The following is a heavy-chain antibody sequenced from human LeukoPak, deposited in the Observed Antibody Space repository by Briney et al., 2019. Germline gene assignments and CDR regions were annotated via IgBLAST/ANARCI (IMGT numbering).Heavy chain of an antibody. CDR2: IYSGGST. CDR3: AREGGFWSGYLLSVSYGMDV. D-gene: IGHD3-3*01. CDR1: GFTVSSNY. J-gene: IGHJ6*02. Sequence: GGSLRLSCAASGFTVSSNYMSWVRQAPGKGLEWVSVIYSGGSTYYADSVKGRFTISRDNSKNTLYLRMNSLRAEDTAVYYCAREGGFWSGYLLSVSYGMDVWGQGTTVTVSS. V-gene: IGHV3-53*01.